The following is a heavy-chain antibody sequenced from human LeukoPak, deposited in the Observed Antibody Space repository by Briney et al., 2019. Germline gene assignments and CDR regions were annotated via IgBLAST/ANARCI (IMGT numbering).Heavy chain of an antibody. CDR3: ARGLVGLTPHAGVFQI. Sequence: SETLSLTCIVSGGSFSSSYWSWIRQPPGKGLEWIAYIYSNGNTNSNPSLKSRVTIAVDTSQSQFTLKLSSVTAADTAVYYCARGLVGLTPHAGVFQIWGQGTKVTVSS. J-gene: IGHJ3*02. D-gene: IGHD1-26*01. CDR1: GGSFSSSY. V-gene: IGHV4-59*01. CDR2: IYSNGNT.